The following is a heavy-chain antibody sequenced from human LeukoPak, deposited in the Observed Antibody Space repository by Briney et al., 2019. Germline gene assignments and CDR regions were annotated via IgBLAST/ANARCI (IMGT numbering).Heavy chain of an antibody. V-gene: IGHV3-23*01. CDR3: AKYISNTWHADY. J-gene: IGHJ4*02. CDR1: EFTFSSYA. Sequence: PGGSLRLSCAASEFTFSSYAMSWVRQAPGKGLEWVSAISGSGGFTYYADSVRGRFAVSRDNSKNTLYLQMNSLRAEDTAVYYCAKYISNTWHADYWGQGTLVTVSS. CDR2: ISGSGGFT.